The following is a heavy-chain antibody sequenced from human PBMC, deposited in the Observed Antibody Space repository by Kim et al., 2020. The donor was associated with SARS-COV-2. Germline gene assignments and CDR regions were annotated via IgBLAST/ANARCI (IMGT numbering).Heavy chain of an antibody. V-gene: IGHV4-39*01. D-gene: IGHD3-10*01. J-gene: IGHJ4*02. Sequence: SETLSLTCTVSGGSISSSSYYWGWIRQPPGKGLEWIGSIYYSGSTYYNPSLKSRVTISVDTSKNQFSLKLSSVTAADTAVYYCARITLLWFGGEGHFDYWGQGTLVTVSS. CDR2: IYYSGST. CDR3: ARITLLWFGGEGHFDY. CDR1: GGSISSSSYY.